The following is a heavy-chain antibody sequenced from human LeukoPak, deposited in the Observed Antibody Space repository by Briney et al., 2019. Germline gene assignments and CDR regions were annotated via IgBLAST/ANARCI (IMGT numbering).Heavy chain of an antibody. Sequence: KPSETLSLTCTVSGGSISSYYWSWIRQPPGKGLEWIGYIYYSGSTNYNPSLKSRVTISVDTSKNQFSLKLSSVTAADTAVYYCARTYYIHAFDIWGQGTMVTVSS. CDR2: IYYSGST. CDR3: ARTYYIHAFDI. CDR1: GGSISSYY. J-gene: IGHJ3*02. V-gene: IGHV4-59*01. D-gene: IGHD3-10*01.